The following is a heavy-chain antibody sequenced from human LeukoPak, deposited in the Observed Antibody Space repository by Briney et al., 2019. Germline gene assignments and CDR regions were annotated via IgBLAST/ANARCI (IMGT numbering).Heavy chain of an antibody. J-gene: IGHJ5*01. CDR2: IYTSGST. CDR3: ARSFDSGWYVFDS. D-gene: IGHD6-19*01. Sequence: MTSETLSLTCCVSGGSIISRYWNWIRQPAGKGLEWIGHIYTSGSTNYNPSLRSRVTISVDKSKNYFSLRLTSMTAADTAVYYCARSFDSGWYVFDSWGQGTLVTVSS. CDR1: GGSIISRY. V-gene: IGHV4-4*07.